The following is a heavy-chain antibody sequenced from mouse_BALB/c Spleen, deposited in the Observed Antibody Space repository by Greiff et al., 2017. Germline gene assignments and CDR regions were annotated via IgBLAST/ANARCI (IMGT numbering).Heavy chain of an antibody. CDR2: IWSGGST. Sequence: VKLVESGPGLVQPSQSLSITCTVSGFSLTSYGVHWVRQSPGKGLEWLGVIWSGGSTDYNAAFISRLSISKDNSKSQVFFKMNSLQADDTAIYYCARNRGGYGYGAMDYWGQGTSVTVSS. J-gene: IGHJ4*01. CDR3: ARNRGGYGYGAMDY. D-gene: IGHD2-2*01. CDR1: GFSLTSYG. V-gene: IGHV2-4-1*01.